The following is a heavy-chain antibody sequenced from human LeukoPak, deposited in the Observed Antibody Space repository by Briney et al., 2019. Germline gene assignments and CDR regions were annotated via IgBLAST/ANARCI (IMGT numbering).Heavy chain of an antibody. CDR3: AKDKARVRGVIYVFDY. Sequence: PGGSLRLSCAASGFTFSSYGMHWVRQAPGKGLEWVAFIRYDGSNKYYADSVKGRFTISRDNSKNTLYLQMNSLRAEDTAVYYCAKDKARVRGVIYVFDYWGQGTLVTVSS. CDR1: GFTFSSYG. J-gene: IGHJ4*02. V-gene: IGHV3-30*02. CDR2: IRYDGSNK. D-gene: IGHD3-10*01.